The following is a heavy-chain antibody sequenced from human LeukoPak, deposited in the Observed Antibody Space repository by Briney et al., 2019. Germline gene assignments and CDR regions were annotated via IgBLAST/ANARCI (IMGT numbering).Heavy chain of an antibody. J-gene: IGHJ5*02. CDR2: ISYDGSNK. CDR1: GFTFSSYG. Sequence: GGSLRLSCAASGFTFSSYGMHWVRQAPGKGLEWVAVISYDGSNKYCADSVKGRFTISRDNSKNTLYLQMNSLRAEDTAVYYCAKDDRYCSGGSCYGLDWFDPWGQGTLVTVSS. V-gene: IGHV3-30*18. CDR3: AKDDRYCSGGSCYGLDWFDP. D-gene: IGHD2-15*01.